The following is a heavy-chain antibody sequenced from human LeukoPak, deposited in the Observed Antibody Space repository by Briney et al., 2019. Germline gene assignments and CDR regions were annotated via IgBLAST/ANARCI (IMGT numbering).Heavy chain of an antibody. CDR3: ARVLSGDYYYYYMDV. Sequence: GASVKVSCKASGYTFTSHYMHWVRQAPGQGLEWMGIIDPSGGITIYAQKFQGRVTMTRDMSTSTAYMELSRLRSDDTAVYYCARVLSGDYYYYYMDVWGKGTTVTVSS. J-gene: IGHJ6*03. CDR1: GYTFTSHY. D-gene: IGHD4-17*01. V-gene: IGHV1-46*01. CDR2: IDPSGGIT.